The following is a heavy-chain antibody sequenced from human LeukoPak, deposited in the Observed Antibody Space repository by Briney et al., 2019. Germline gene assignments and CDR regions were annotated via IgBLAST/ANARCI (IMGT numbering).Heavy chain of an antibody. Sequence: ASVKVSFKVSGYTLTELSMHWVRQAPGKGLEWVGGFDTEDGETIYAQKFQGRVTMTEDTSTDTAYMELSSLRSEDTAVYYCATTPPHVGATNAMYYFDYWGQGTVVTVSS. CDR2: FDTEDGET. CDR1: GYTLTELS. J-gene: IGHJ4*02. CDR3: ATTPPHVGATNAMYYFDY. V-gene: IGHV1-24*01. D-gene: IGHD1-26*01.